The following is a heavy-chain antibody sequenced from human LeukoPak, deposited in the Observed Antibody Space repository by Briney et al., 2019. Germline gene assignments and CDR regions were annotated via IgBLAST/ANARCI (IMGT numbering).Heavy chain of an antibody. CDR2: ITHTGST. CDR1: GGSFSGYY. D-gene: IGHD6-13*01. J-gene: IGHJ4*02. V-gene: IGHV4-34*01. CDR3: ATLKTNSSSSYFDY. Sequence: SETLSLTCTVYGGSFSGYYWSWIRQPPGKGLEWIGEITHTGSTNYNPSLKSRVTISVDTSKNQFSLKLSSVTAADTAVYYCATLKTNSSSSYFDYWGQGTLVTVSS.